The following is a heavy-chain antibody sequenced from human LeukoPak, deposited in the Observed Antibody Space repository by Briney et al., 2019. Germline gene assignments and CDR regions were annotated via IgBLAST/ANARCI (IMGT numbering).Heavy chain of an antibody. CDR2: TNPNSGGT. V-gene: IGHV1-2*02. Sequence: ASVKVSCKASGYTFTGYYMHWVRQAPGQGLEWMGWTNPNSGGTNYAQKFQGRVTMTRDTSISTAYMELSRLRSDDTAVYYCATDYCSGGSCYSGYFDYWGQGTLVTVSS. D-gene: IGHD2-15*01. CDR3: ATDYCSGGSCYSGYFDY. J-gene: IGHJ4*02. CDR1: GYTFTGYY.